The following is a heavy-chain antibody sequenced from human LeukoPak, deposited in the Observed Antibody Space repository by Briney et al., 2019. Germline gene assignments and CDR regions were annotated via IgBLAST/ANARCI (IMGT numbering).Heavy chain of an antibody. V-gene: IGHV1-2*02. CDR2: INPKGGGT. Sequence: ASVKVSCKPSRHTFTDYYIHWVRQAPGQGLEWMGWINPKGGGTKFAQKFQGRVTMTRDTSISTVYMEMSGLTFDDTAMYYCAGLSNVAARPGWFDPWGQGTLVTVSS. D-gene: IGHD6-6*01. J-gene: IGHJ5*02. CDR1: RHTFTDYY. CDR3: AGLSNVAARPGWFDP.